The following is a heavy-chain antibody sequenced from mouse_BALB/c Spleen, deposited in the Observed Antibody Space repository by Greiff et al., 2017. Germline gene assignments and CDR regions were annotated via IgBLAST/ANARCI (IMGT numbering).Heavy chain of an antibody. D-gene: IGHD2-14*01. CDR3: ARWDRYYYFDY. CDR2: ISYSGST. J-gene: IGHJ2*01. CDR1: GYSITSDYA. V-gene: IGHV3-2*02. Sequence: EVQLVESGPGLVKPSHSLSLTCTVTGYSITSDYAWNWNRQFPGNKLEWMGYISYSGSTSYNHSFKSRIAITRDTSSNQFFLQLNSVTTEDTATYYCARWDRYYYFDYWGQGTTLTVSS.